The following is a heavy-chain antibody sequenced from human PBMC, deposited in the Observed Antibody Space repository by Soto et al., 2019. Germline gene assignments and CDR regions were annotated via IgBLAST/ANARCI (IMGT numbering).Heavy chain of an antibody. J-gene: IGHJ5*02. D-gene: IGHD2-2*01. CDR1: GYTFTSHD. CDR2: MNPNSGHT. V-gene: IGHV1-8*01. CDR3: ASDMSTT. Sequence: QVQLVQSGAEVKKPGASVKVSCKASGYTFTSHDINWMRQPTGQGLEWMGWMNPNSGHTNSAQKFQGRVTMTRDTSINTAYMELTNLRSEDTAIYYCASDMSTTWGQGTLVTVSS.